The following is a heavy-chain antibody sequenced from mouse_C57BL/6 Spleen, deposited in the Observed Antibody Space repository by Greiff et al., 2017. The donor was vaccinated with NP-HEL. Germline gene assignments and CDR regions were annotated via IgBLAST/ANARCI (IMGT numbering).Heavy chain of an antibody. CDR2: IDPNSGGT. CDR3: ARGSNYYGSSYGFAY. V-gene: IGHV1-72*01. CDR1: GYTFTSYW. Sequence: QVQLQQPGAELVKPGASVKLSCKASGYTFTSYWMHWVKQRPGRGLEWIGRIDPNSGGTKYNEKFKSKATLTVDKPSSTAYMQLSSRTSEDSAVYDCARGSNYYGSSYGFAYWGQGTLVTVSA. D-gene: IGHD1-1*01. J-gene: IGHJ3*01.